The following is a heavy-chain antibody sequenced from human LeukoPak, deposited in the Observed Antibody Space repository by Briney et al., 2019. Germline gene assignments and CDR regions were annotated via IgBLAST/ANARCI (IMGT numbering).Heavy chain of an antibody. CDR1: GYTFTDYY. J-gene: IGHJ4*02. D-gene: IGHD2-2*01. V-gene: IGHV1-2*02. CDR2: MNPNSGGT. CDR3: ARAVALYCSSTSCLLYY. Sequence: GASVKVSCKASGYTFTDYYIHWVRQATGQGLEWMAWMNPNSGGTDYAQNFHDRITLTRNTSISTAYMELSSLRSHDTAIYYCARAVALYCSSTSCLLYYGGQGNVVTVS.